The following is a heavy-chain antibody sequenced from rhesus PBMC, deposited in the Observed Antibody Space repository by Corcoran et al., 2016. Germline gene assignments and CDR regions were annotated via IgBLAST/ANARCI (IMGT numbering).Heavy chain of an antibody. CDR2: IYGSGGGT. CDR3: ARDLGSGSYYNHDAFDF. D-gene: IGHD3-16*01. Sequence: QLQLQESGPGLVKPSETLSLTCAVSGGSISGYYWSWIRQPPGKGLEWIGNIYGSGGGTNYNPSLKNRFTISVDTAKNQFSLKLSSVTAADTAVYYCARDLGSGSYYNHDAFDFWGQGLRVTVSS. J-gene: IGHJ3*01. V-gene: IGHV4-106*01. CDR1: GGSISGYY.